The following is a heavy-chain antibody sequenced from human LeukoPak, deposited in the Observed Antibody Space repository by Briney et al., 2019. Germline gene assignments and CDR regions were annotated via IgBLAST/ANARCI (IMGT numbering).Heavy chain of an antibody. Sequence: GGSLRLSCAASGFTFSSYAMSWARQAPGKGLEWVSAISGSGGSTYYADSVKGRFTISRDNSKNTLYLQMNSLRAEDTAVYYCAKAPTAGLFGHRYFDYWGQGTLVTVSS. V-gene: IGHV3-23*01. D-gene: IGHD3-22*01. CDR2: ISGSGGST. J-gene: IGHJ4*02. CDR1: GFTFSSYA. CDR3: AKAPTAGLFGHRYFDY.